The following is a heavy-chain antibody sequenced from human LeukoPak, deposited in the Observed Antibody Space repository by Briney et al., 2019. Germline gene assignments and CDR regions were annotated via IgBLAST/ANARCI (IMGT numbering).Heavy chain of an antibody. J-gene: IGHJ6*02. CDR3: ARDYSSGCHGCYYGMDV. D-gene: IGHD6-19*01. V-gene: IGHV3-30-3*01. CDR2: ISYDGSNK. Sequence: PGGSLRLSCAASGFTFSSYAMHWVRQAPGKGLEWVAVISYDGSNKYYADSVKGRFTISRDNSKNTLYLQMNSLRAEDTAVYYCARDYSSGCHGCYYGMDVWGQGTTVTVSS. CDR1: GFTFSSYA.